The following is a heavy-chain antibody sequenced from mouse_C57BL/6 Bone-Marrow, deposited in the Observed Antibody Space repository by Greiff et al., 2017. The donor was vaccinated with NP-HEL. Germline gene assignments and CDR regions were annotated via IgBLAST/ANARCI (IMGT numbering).Heavy chain of an antibody. Sequence: VQLQQSGAELVRPGASVTLSCKASGYTFTDYEMHWVKQTPVHGLEWIGAIDPETGGTAYNQKFKGKAILTADKSSSTAYMELRSLTSEDSAVYYCIRDEWMLGAWFACWGKGTLVTVSA. CDR3: IRDEWMLGAWFAC. CDR2: IDPETGGT. J-gene: IGHJ3*01. D-gene: IGHD3-3*01. CDR1: GYTFTDYE. V-gene: IGHV1-15*01.